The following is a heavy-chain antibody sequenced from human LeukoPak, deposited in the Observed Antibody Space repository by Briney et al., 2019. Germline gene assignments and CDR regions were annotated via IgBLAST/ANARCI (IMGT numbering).Heavy chain of an antibody. CDR2: IRYDGSDK. D-gene: IGHD6-13*01. CDR1: GFTFSNYG. V-gene: IGHV3-30*02. Sequence: GGSLRLSCAASGFTFSNYGIHWVRQAPGKGLEWVAFIRYDGSDKYYADSVKGRFTISRDSSKNTVYLQMNSLSDEDTAVYYCARSPYRGGSSWTEFDYWGQGTLVTVSS. J-gene: IGHJ4*02. CDR3: ARSPYRGGSSWTEFDY.